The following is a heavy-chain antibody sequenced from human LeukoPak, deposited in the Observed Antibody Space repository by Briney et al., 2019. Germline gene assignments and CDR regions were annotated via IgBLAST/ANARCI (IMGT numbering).Heavy chain of an antibody. J-gene: IGHJ4*02. CDR2: IRYDGSNK. Sequence: GGSLRLSCAASGFTVSTNYMSWVRQAPGKGLEWVAFIRYDGSNKYYADSVKGRFTISRDNSKNTLYLQMNSLRAEDTAVYYCATSNFYCSSTSCYDYWGQGTLVTVSS. D-gene: IGHD2-2*01. V-gene: IGHV3-30*02. CDR1: GFTVSTNY. CDR3: ATSNFYCSSTSCYDY.